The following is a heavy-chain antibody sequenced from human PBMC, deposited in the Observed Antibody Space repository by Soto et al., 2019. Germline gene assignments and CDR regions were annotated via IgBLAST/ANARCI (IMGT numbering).Heavy chain of an antibody. J-gene: IGHJ4*02. Sequence: QVQLQESGPGLVKPSETLSLTCTVSGASVRSGSYYWSWVRQPPGRGLEWIGDIYDTGTTNYNPSLKSRVTMSVDTSKNQFSLKLNSLTAADTAVYYCARVEDYGDYFDYWGQGTLVTVSS. CDR1: GASVRSGSYY. V-gene: IGHV4-61*01. CDR2: IYDTGTT. CDR3: ARVEDYGDYFDY. D-gene: IGHD4-17*01.